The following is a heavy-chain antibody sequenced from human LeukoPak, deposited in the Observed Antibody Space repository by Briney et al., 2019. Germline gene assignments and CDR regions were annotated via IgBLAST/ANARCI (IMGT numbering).Heavy chain of an antibody. V-gene: IGHV4-31*03. Sequence: SETLSLTCTVSGGSISSGGYYWSWIRQHPGKGLEWIGYIYYSGSTYYNPSLKSRVTISVDTSKNQFSLKLSSVTAADTAVYYCARTVDTAMVRAFDIWAKGQWSPSLQ. CDR1: GGSISSGGYY. CDR2: IYYSGST. D-gene: IGHD5-18*01. CDR3: ARTVDTAMVRAFDI. J-gene: IGHJ3*02.